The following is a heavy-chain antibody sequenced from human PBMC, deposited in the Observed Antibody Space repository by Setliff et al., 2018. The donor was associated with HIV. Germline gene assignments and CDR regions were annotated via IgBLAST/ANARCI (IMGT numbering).Heavy chain of an antibody. D-gene: IGHD3-22*01. CDR2: INYSGRT. V-gene: IGHV4-59*08. CDR1: GGSINTY. CDR3: TRHWNYDTGLDPFDI. Sequence: SETLSLTCTVSGGSINTYWSWIRQPPGKGLEWIGYINYSGRTNYNPSLKSRATISLDTSKNQFSLKLTSVTAADTAVYYCTRHWNYDTGLDPFDIWGQGTMVTVSS. J-gene: IGHJ3*02.